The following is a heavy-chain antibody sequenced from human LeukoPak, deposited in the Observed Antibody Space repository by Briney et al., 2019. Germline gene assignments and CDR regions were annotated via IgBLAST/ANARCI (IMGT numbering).Heavy chain of an antibody. D-gene: IGHD4-11*01. J-gene: IGHJ3*02. CDR2: IYYSGST. CDR1: GGSISSGDYY. Sequence: PSETLSLTCTVSGGSISSGDYYWSWIRQPPGKGLEWIGYIYYSGSTYYNPSLKSRVTISVDTSKNQFSLKLSSATAADTAVYYCARDRDYSNNDAFDIWGQGTMVTASS. V-gene: IGHV4-30-4*08. CDR3: ARDRDYSNNDAFDI.